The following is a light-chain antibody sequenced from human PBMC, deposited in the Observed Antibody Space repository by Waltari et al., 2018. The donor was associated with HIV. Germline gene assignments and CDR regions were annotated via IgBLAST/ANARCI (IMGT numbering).Light chain of an antibody. CDR3: AAWDNSLSAPV. CDR2: TNN. V-gene: IGLV1-44*01. J-gene: IGLJ3*02. CDR1: SSNIGRNT. Sequence: QSVLTQPPSASGAPGQRVTISCSGNSSNIGRNTVTWYQQLPETAPKLLIYTNNQRPSGVPDRFSGSKSGTSASLAISGLRSEDEADYYCAAWDNSLSAPVFGGGTKLTVL.